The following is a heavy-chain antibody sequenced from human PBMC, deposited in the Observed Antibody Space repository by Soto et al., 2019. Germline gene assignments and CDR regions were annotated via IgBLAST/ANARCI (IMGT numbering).Heavy chain of an antibody. V-gene: IGHV3-48*03. J-gene: IGHJ6*02. CDR2: ISSSGSTI. D-gene: IGHD5-12*01. CDR3: ASLLGGYSGFTAGDGMDV. Sequence: EVQLVESGGGLVQPGGSLRLSCAASGFTFSSYEMNWVRQAPGKGLEWVSYISSSGSTIYYADSVKGRFTISRDNAKNSLYLQMNSLRAEDTAVYYCASLLGGYSGFTAGDGMDVWGQGTTVTVSS. CDR1: GFTFSSYE.